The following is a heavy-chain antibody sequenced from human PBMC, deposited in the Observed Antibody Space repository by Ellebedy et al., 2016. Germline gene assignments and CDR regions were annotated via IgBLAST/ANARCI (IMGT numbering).Heavy chain of an antibody. D-gene: IGHD3-3*01. CDR3: AKSVFGVVMYYFDY. J-gene: IGHJ4*02. CDR1: GFSFNTFF. Sequence: GGSLRLXXSASGFSFNTFFMSWVRQAPGKGLQWVSTISGAGDNTRFADSVKGRFTVSRDNSRNTVYLQMNSLRAEDTAMYYCAKSVFGVVMYYFDYWGQGTLVTVSS. V-gene: IGHV3-23*01. CDR2: ISGAGDNT.